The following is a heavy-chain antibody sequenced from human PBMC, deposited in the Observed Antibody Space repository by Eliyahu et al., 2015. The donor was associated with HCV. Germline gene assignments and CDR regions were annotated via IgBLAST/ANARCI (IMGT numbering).Heavy chain of an antibody. J-gene: IGHJ6*03. Sequence: QVQLQQWGAGLLKPSETLSLTCAVYGGSFSGYYWSWXRQPPGKGLEWIGEINHSGSTNYNPSLKSRVTISVDTXKNQFSLKLSSVTAADTAVYYCARVWRDRRTVTTPSGYYYYMDVWGKGTTVSVSS. CDR1: GGSFSGYY. D-gene: IGHD4-17*01. CDR2: INHSGST. CDR3: ARVWRDRRTVTTPSGYYYYMDV. V-gene: IGHV4-34*01.